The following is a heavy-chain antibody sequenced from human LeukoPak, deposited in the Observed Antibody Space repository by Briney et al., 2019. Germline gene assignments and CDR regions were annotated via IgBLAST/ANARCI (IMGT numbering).Heavy chain of an antibody. J-gene: IGHJ4*02. Sequence: PGGSLRLSCAASGFSFSNYWMHWVRQAPGKGLVWVTRMNSDGSATYYADSVHGRFTISRDNAKNTLYLQMTSLRAEDTAMYFCAKGPNYFDSWGQGTLVTVSS. V-gene: IGHV3-74*01. CDR2: MNSDGSAT. CDR1: GFSFSNYW. CDR3: AKGPNYFDS.